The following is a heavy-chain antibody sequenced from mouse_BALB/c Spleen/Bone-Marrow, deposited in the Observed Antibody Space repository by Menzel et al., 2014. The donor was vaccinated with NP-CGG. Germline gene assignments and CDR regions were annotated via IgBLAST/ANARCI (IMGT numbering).Heavy chain of an antibody. J-gene: IGHJ4*01. V-gene: IGHV1S81*02. CDR1: GYTFTSYY. D-gene: IGHD1-1*01. CDR2: INPSNGGT. CDR3: TRSRRDYAMDY. Sequence: VQLQQSGAELVKPGASVKLSCEASGYTFTSYYMYWVKQRPGQGLEWIGEINPSNGGTNFNEKFKSKATLTVDKSSRTAYMQLSSLTSEDSAVYYCTRSRRDYAMDYWGQGTSVTVSS.